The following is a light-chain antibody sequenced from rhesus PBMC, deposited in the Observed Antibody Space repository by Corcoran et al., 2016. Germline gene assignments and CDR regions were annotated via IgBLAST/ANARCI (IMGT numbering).Light chain of an antibody. CDR3: LQHNRHPRT. J-gene: IGKJ1*01. CDR1: QTISSY. CDR2: AAA. V-gene: IGKV1-44*01. Sequence: DIQTTQSPSSLSASVGDRVTITCRASQTISSYLAWYQQKPGKVPKLLIYAAARLESGVPSRFSGRGSGKDFTLTISSRQPEDFATYYCLQHNRHPRTFGQGTKVEIK.